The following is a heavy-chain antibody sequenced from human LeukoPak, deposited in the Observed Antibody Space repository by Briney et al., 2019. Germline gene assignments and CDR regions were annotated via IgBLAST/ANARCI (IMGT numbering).Heavy chain of an antibody. CDR1: DGSISGYY. D-gene: IGHD3-10*01. J-gene: IGHJ6*03. CDR2: INYVGGT. V-gene: IGHV4-59*01. Sequence: PSETLSLTCTVPDGSISGYYWSWIRQPPGKGLEWIGYINYVGGTNYNPSHRSRVTFSRDTSKNQFSLKLRSVTAADTAVYFCARLGYGSGTPYYYFYMDDWGTGTTVTVSS. CDR3: ARLGYGSGTPYYYFYMDD.